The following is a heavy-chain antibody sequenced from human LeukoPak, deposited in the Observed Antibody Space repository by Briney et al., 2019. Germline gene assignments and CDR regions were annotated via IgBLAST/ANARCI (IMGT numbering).Heavy chain of an antibody. J-gene: IGHJ6*04. D-gene: IGHD3-10*02. Sequence: GGSLRLSCSASGFTFSRYAMNWVRQAPGKGLEWVSSISSTGVYIDYADSGKGRFTISRDNAKNSLYLQMNSLRAEDTAVYYCAELGITMIGGVWGKGTTVTISS. CDR3: AELGITMIGGV. V-gene: IGHV3-21*01. CDR2: ISSTGVYI. CDR1: GFTFSRYA.